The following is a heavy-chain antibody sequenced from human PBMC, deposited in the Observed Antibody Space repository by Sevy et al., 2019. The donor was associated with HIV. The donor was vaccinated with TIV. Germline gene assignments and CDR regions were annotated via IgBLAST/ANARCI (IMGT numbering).Heavy chain of an antibody. CDR1: GFTFDDYG. J-gene: IGHJ4*02. V-gene: IGHV3-20*04. Sequence: GGSLRLSCAASGFTFDDYGMSWVRQAPGKGLEWVSGINWNGGSTGYAESVKGRFTISRDNSKNTLYLQMKSLRAEDTAAYYCASTIDYDSSGYYFNFDYWGQGILVTVSS. CDR2: INWNGGST. CDR3: ASTIDYDSSGYYFNFDY. D-gene: IGHD3-22*01.